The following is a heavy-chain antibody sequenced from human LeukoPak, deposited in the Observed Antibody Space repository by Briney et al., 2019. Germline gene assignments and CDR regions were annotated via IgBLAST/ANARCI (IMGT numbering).Heavy chain of an antibody. CDR2: IIPIFGTA. CDR3: ARDQVAAADYYYYGMDV. J-gene: IGHJ6*02. Sequence: ASVTVSFTASGGTFSIYAISWVRQAPGQGLEWMGGIIPIFGTANYAQRFQGRVTITADESTSTAYMELSSLRSEDTAVYYCARDQVAAADYYYYGMDVWGQGTTVTVSS. CDR1: GGTFSIYA. D-gene: IGHD6-13*01. V-gene: IGHV1-69*13.